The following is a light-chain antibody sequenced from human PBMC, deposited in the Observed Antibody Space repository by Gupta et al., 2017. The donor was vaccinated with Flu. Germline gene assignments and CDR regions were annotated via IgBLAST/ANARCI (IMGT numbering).Light chain of an antibody. CDR1: QSVSSSY. J-gene: IGKJ2*04. CDR3: QQYGSSPRS. V-gene: IGKV3-20*01. Sequence: LSLSPGERATLSCRASQSVSSSYLAWYQQKPGQAPRLLIYGASSRATGIPDRFSGSGSGTDFTLTISRLEPEDFAVYYCQQYGSSPRSFGQGTKLEIK. CDR2: GAS.